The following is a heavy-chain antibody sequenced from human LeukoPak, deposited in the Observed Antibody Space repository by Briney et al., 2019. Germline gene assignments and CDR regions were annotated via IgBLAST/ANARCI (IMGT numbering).Heavy chain of an antibody. CDR1: GGSISGYH. V-gene: IGHV4-59*08. CDR3: ARGNPSSGDAFDI. CDR2: IYYSGST. J-gene: IGHJ3*02. D-gene: IGHD6-19*01. Sequence: SETLSLTCTVSGGSISGYHCIWIRQPPGKGLEWVGYIYYSGSTSYNPSLRSRVTMSVDTSKNQFSLKLTSVTASDTAVYYCARGNPSSGDAFDIWGRGTMVTVSS.